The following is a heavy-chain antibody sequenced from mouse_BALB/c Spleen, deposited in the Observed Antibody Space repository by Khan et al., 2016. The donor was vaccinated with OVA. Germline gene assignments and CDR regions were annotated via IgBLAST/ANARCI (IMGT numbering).Heavy chain of an antibody. V-gene: IGHV5-6-4*01. CDR3: TASY. CDR1: GFTFSSYT. CDR2: ITSGGSYT. Sequence: EVELVESGGDLVKPGGSLKLSCAASGFTFSSYTMSWVRQTPEKRLAWVATITSGGSYTYYPDSVKGRFTISRDNAKNTLYLEMSSLKSEDTAMYYCTASYWGQGTLVTVSA. J-gene: IGHJ3*01.